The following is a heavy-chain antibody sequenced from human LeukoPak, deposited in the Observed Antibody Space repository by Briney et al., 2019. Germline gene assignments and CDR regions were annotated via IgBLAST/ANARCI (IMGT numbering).Heavy chain of an antibody. CDR1: GFTFSNYA. J-gene: IGHJ4*02. D-gene: IGHD6-19*01. Sequence: PGGSLRLSCAAYGFTFSNYAMRWVRQASGKGLEWVSGISGSGDSTYYADSVKGRFTISRDNSKNTLYLQMNSLRAEDTAVYYCARRSGIAVAGAFDYWGQGTLVTVSS. V-gene: IGHV3-23*01. CDR2: ISGSGDST. CDR3: ARRSGIAVAGAFDY.